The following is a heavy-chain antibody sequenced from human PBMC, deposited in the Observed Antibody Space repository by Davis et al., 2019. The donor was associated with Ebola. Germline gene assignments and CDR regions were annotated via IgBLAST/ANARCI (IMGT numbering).Heavy chain of an antibody. Sequence: PGGSLRLSCAASGFTFSSYAMSWARQAPGKGLEWVSGISGGGGSTYYADSVKGRFTISGDISKNTLYLQMNSLRAEDTAVYYCAKGGYYDILTGYRGNWLDPWGQGTLVTVSS. D-gene: IGHD3-9*01. CDR1: GFTFSSYA. V-gene: IGHV3-23*01. CDR3: AKGGYYDILTGYRGNWLDP. CDR2: ISGGGGST. J-gene: IGHJ5*02.